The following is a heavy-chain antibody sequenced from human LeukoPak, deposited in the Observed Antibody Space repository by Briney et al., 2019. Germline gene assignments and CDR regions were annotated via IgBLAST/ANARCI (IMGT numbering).Heavy chain of an antibody. D-gene: IGHD3-10*01. J-gene: IGHJ3*02. CDR2: ISAYNGNT. CDR3: ARGGKIMITMVRGVLASRDAFDI. V-gene: IGHV1-18*01. CDR1: GYTFTSYG. Sequence: ASVKVSCKASGYTFTSYGISWVRQAPGQGLEWMGWISAYNGNTNYAQKFQGRVTMTRDTSISTAYMDLSRLRSDDTAVYYCARGGKIMITMVRGVLASRDAFDIWGQGTMVTVSS.